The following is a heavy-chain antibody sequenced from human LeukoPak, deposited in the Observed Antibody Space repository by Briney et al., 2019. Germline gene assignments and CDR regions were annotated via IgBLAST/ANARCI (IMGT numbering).Heavy chain of an antibody. CDR3: ASQTYSNGYYDMANGVAAFDI. V-gene: IGHV1-3*01. J-gene: IGHJ3*02. Sequence: ASVKVSCKASGYTFASYAMHWVRQAPGQRLEWMGWINAGNGNTKYSQKFQGRVTITRYTSASTAYMELSSLRSEDTAVYYCASQTYSNGYYDMANGVAAFDIWGQGTMVTVSS. CDR1: GYTFASYA. D-gene: IGHD3-22*01. CDR2: INAGNGNT.